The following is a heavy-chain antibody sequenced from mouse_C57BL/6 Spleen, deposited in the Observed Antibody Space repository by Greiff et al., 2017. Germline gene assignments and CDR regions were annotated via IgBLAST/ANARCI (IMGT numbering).Heavy chain of an antibody. Sequence: QVQLQQPGAELVKPGASVKMSCKASGYTFTSYWITWVKQRPGQGLEWIGDIYPGSGSTNYNEKFKSKATLTVDTSSSTAAMQLSSLTSEDATVNYCARDDYDGVVAYWGQGTLGTVSA. D-gene: IGHD2-4*01. J-gene: IGHJ3*01. V-gene: IGHV1-55*01. CDR3: ARDDYDGVVAY. CDR1: GYTFTSYW. CDR2: IYPGSGST.